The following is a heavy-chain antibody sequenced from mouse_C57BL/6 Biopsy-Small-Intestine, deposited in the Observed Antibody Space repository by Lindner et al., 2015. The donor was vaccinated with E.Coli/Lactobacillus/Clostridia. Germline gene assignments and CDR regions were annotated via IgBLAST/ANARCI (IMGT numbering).Heavy chain of an antibody. J-gene: IGHJ2*01. Sequence: VQLQESGAELAKPGASVKMSCKASGYTFSSNWIHWIKQRPGQGLEWIGYINPRSGYTEYNQKFKDKATLTADKSSGTAYMQLSSLTSEDSAVFYCARVLRWSFDYWGQGTTLTVSS. CDR2: INPRSGYT. D-gene: IGHD2-1*01. CDR3: ARVLRWSFDY. CDR1: GYTFSSNW. V-gene: IGHV1-7*01.